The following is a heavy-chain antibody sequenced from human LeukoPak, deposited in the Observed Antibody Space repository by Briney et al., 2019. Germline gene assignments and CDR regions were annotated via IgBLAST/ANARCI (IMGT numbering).Heavy chain of an antibody. Sequence: GGSLRLSCAVSGITFTTIDVSWVRRAPGKGLEWVSTITKSGGSTYYADSVKGRFTISRDNSKDTLSLQMNSLRGEDTAGYYCANVVGGYWGQGALVTVSS. J-gene: IGHJ4*02. D-gene: IGHD2-21*01. CDR1: GITFTTID. V-gene: IGHV3-23*01. CDR3: ANVVGGY. CDR2: ITKSGGST.